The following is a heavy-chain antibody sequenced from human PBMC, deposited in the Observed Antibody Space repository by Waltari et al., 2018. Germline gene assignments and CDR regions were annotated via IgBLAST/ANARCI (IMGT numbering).Heavy chain of an antibody. CDR2: VNPKRGDT. CDR3: ARSGGGTTSFGVAE. CDR1: GYTFTDFF. D-gene: IGHD3-3*01. J-gene: IGHJ4*02. Sequence: QVQLVQSGAEVKKSGASVKVSCKASGYTFTDFFIHWVRQAPGQGLEWMGRVNPKRGDTSYAQRVQGRVTLTGDTSISTAYMEVTGLRSDDTAIYYCARSGGGTTSFGVAEWGQGSLVTVSS. V-gene: IGHV1-2*06.